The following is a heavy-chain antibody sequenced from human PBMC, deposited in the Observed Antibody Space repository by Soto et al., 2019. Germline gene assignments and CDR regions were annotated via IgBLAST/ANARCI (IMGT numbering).Heavy chain of an antibody. Sequence: EVQLVESGGGLVQPGGSLRLSRVDSGFTFSRYWMSWVRQAPVKGLEWVGNIKQDGSEENYVDSVKGRFTISRDNAKNSIYLQMNSLRAEDTAVYYCARIAASGRGWDVWGQGTTVVVSS. D-gene: IGHD6-13*01. CDR2: IKQDGSEE. CDR1: GFTFSRYW. V-gene: IGHV3-7*01. CDR3: ARIAASGRGWDV. J-gene: IGHJ6*02.